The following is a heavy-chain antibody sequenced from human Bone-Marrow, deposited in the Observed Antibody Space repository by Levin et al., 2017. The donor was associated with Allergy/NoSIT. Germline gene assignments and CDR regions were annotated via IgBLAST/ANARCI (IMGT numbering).Heavy chain of an antibody. D-gene: IGHD3-10*01. J-gene: IGHJ6*02. CDR2: MNPNSGNT. Sequence: ASVKVSCKASGYTFTSYDINWVRQATGQGLEWMGWMNPNSGNTGYAQKFQGRVTMTRNTSISTAYMELSSLRSEDTAVYYCARVVREDYYYYGMDVWGQGTTVTVSS. CDR1: GYTFTSYD. V-gene: IGHV1-8*01. CDR3: ARVVREDYYYYGMDV.